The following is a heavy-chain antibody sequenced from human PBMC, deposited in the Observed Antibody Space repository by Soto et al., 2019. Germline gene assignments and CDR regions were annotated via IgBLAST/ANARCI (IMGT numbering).Heavy chain of an antibody. D-gene: IGHD6-13*01. CDR1: GYRFTSYS. Sequence: PGESLKISCKVSGYRFTSYSIGWVRQMPGKGLEWMGIIYPGDSDTRYSPSFQGQVTISADKSISTAYLQWSSLKASDTAIYYCARTAAAGKYYYGVDVWGQGTTVTVSS. CDR2: IYPGDSDT. V-gene: IGHV5-51*01. J-gene: IGHJ6*02. CDR3: ARTAAAGKYYYGVDV.